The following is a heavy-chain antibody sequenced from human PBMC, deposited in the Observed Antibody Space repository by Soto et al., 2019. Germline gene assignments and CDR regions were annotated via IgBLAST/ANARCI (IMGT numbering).Heavy chain of an antibody. Sequence: QVQLVESGGGVVQPGRSLRLSCAASGFTFSSYGMHWVRQAPGKGLEWVAVISYDGSNKYYADSVKGRFTISRDNSKNTLYLQMNSLRAEDTXVXXXXXVQAKLLLYYGMDVWGQGTTVTVSS. CDR2: ISYDGSNK. V-gene: IGHV3-30*03. J-gene: IGHJ6*02. D-gene: IGHD1-26*01. CDR1: GFTFSSYG. CDR3: XXVQAKLLLYYGMDV.